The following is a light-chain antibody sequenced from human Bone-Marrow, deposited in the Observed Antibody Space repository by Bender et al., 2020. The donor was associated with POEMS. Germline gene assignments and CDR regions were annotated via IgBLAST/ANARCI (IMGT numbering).Light chain of an antibody. CDR3: YSATDNKLGVV. CDR2: KES. J-gene: IGLJ2*01. V-gene: IGLV3-27*01. Sequence: SSDLTQPSSVSVSPGQTARITCSGDVLAKQYARWFQQKPGQAPVVVIYKESERPSGIPERFSGSSSGTTVTLTISGAQLEDEADYYCYSATDNKLGVVFGGGTKLTVL. CDR1: VLAKQY.